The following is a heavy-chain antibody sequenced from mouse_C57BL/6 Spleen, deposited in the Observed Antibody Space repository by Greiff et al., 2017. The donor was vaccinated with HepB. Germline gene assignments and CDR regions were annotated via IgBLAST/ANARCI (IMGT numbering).Heavy chain of an antibody. CDR2: INPSNGGT. V-gene: IGHV1-53*01. D-gene: IGHD2-10*01. J-gene: IGHJ2*01. CDR1: GYTFTSYW. CDR3: ARSFYGNYLYYFDY. Sequence: VQLQQSGTELVKPGASVKLSCKASGYTFTSYWMHWVKQRPGQGLEWIGNINPSNGGTNYNEKFKSKATLTVDKSSSTAYMQLSSLTSEDSAVYYCARSFYGNYLYYFDYWGQGTTLTVSS.